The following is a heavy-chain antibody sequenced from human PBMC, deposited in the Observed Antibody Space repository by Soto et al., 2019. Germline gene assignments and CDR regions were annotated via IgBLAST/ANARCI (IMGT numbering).Heavy chain of an antibody. CDR2: IYYSGST. CDR3: ARTGSYFGYYYYGMDV. J-gene: IGHJ6*02. CDR1: GGSISSGGYY. D-gene: IGHD3-10*01. Sequence: ASETLSLTCTVSGGSISSGGYYWSWIRQHPGKGLEWIGYIYYSGSTYYNPSLKSRVTISVDTSKNQFSLKLGSVTAADTAVYYCARTGSYFGYYYYGMDVWGQGTTVTVSS. V-gene: IGHV4-31*03.